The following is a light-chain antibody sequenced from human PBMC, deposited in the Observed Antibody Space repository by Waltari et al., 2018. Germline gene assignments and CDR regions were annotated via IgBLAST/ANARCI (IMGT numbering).Light chain of an antibody. CDR3: CSYAGSSTFVV. CDR1: SSDVGGYNY. CDR2: DVT. V-gene: IGLV2-11*01. Sequence: QSALTQPRSVSGSPGQSVTISCTGTSSDVGGYNYVSWYQHHPGKAPKLLVYDVTNPPAGVPGCFSCSQSGKPASLTISGLQAEDEADYYCCSYAGSSTFVVFGGGTKLTVL. J-gene: IGLJ2*01.